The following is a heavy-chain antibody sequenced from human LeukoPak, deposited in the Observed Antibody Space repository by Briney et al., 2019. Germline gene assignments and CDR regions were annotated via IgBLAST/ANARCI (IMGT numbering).Heavy chain of an antibody. CDR3: AKDRLAVSGDFDY. CDR1: GFTFSTYG. V-gene: IGHV3-30*02. CDR2: VQYDGNNK. Sequence: GGSLRLCCATSGFTFSTYGIHWVRQGPGKGLEWVAFVQYDGNNKYYADSVKGRFTISRDSSMNTVFLQMNSLRAEDTALYYCAKDRLAVSGDFDYWGQGTLVIVSS. J-gene: IGHJ4*02. D-gene: IGHD6-19*01.